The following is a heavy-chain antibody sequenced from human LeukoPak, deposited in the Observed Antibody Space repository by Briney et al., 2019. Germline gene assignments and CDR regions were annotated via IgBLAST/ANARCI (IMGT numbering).Heavy chain of an antibody. CDR3: AKSRSEDYYDSSFDY. Sequence: GGSLRLSCAASGFTFDDYAMHWVRQAPGKGLEWVSGISWNSGSIGYADSAKGRFTISRDNAKNSLYLQMNSLRAEDTALYYCAKSRSEDYYDSSFDYWGQGTLSPSPQ. J-gene: IGHJ4*02. CDR2: ISWNSGSI. V-gene: IGHV3-9*01. CDR1: GFTFDDYA. D-gene: IGHD3-22*01.